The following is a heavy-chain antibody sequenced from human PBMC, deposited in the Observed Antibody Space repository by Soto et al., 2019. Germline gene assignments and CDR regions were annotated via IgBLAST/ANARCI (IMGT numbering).Heavy chain of an antibody. CDR1: GFTFSSYW. V-gene: IGHV3-74*01. J-gene: IGHJ4*02. CDR2: INSDGSST. Sequence: EVPLVESGGGLVQPGGSLRLSCAASGFTFSSYWMHWVRQAPGKGLVWVSRINSDGSSTSYADSVKGRFTISRDNXKXXLYLQMNSLRAEDTAVYYCARDPHYFYDSTGYYDYWGQGTLVTVSS. D-gene: IGHD3-22*01. CDR3: ARDPHYFYDSTGYYDY.